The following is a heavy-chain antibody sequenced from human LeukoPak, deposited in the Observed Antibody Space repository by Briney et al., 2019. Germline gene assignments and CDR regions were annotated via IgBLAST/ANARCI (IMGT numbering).Heavy chain of an antibody. D-gene: IGHD2-21*02. J-gene: IGHJ4*02. CDR3: ARVWGYCGGDCSSSSYYFDY. V-gene: IGHV1-18*01. CDR2: ISAYNGNT. CDR1: GYTFTSYG. Sequence: GASVKVSCKASGYTFTSYGITWVRQAPGQGLEWMGWISAYNGNTNYAQKLQDRVTMTTDTSTSTACMELRSLRSDDTAVYYCARVWGYCGGDCSSSSYYFDYWGQGTLVTVSS.